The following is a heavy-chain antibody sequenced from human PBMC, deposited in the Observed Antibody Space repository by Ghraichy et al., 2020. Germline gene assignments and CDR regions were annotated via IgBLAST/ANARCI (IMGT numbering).Heavy chain of an antibody. CDR3: ALGPFSGLEDYGMDV. J-gene: IGHJ6*02. D-gene: IGHD1-26*01. CDR1: GGSFSGYY. V-gene: IGHV4-34*01. CDR2: INHSGST. Sequence: SETLSLTCAVYGGSFSGYYWSWIRQPPGKGLEWIGEINHSGSTNYNPSLKSRVTISVDTSKNQFSLKLSSVTAADTAVYYCALGPFSGLEDYGMDVWGQGTTVTVSS.